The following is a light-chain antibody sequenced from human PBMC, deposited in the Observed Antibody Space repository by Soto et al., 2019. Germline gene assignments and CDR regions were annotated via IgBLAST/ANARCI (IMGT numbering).Light chain of an antibody. Sequence: QSVLTQPPSVSAAPGQKVTISCSGSSSNIGESYVSWYQHLPGTAPKLLIYDNNKRPSGIPDRFSGSSSGTSATLGITGLQNGDEADYYCGTWDSSLSTGIFGGGTKVTVL. CDR1: SSNIGESY. CDR3: GTWDSSLSTGI. CDR2: DNN. V-gene: IGLV1-51*01. J-gene: IGLJ2*01.